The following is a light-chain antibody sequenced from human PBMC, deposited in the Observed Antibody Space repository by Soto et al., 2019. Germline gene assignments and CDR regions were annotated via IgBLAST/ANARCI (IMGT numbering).Light chain of an antibody. CDR2: DVS. CDR3: SSYTSSSTLLYV. J-gene: IGLJ1*01. CDR1: SSDVGGYNY. Sequence: QSALTQPVSVSGSPGQSITISCTGTSSDVGGYNYVSWYQQHPGKAPKLMIYDVSNRPSGVSNRFSGSKSGNTASLTISGLQADDEADYYCSSYTSSSTLLYVFGTGTKVTVL. V-gene: IGLV2-14*01.